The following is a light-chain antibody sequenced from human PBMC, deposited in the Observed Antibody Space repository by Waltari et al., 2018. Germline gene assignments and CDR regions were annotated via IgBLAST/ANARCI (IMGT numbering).Light chain of an antibody. J-gene: IGKJ1*01. CDR1: QSISSY. CDR2: GAS. V-gene: IGKV3-20*01. Sequence: SVRASQSISSYLAWSQQKPGQAPRRLIDGASTSATGIPDRFSGIGSGTDFSLTISGLEPEDSAVYYCQHHFRLPATFGQGTKVEIK. CDR3: QHHFRLPAT.